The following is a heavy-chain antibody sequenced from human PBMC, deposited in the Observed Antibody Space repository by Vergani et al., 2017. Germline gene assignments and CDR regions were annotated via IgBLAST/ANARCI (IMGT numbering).Heavy chain of an antibody. V-gene: IGHV3-30*02. J-gene: IGHJ4*02. CDR2: IQFDGSNQ. CDR1: GFTLSNYD. D-gene: IGHD3-16*01. Sequence: QVQLVESGGGVVQRGGSLRLPCATSGFTLSNYDMQGIRQGPGKGLECVAFIQFDGSNQYYADSGKGRFTLSRDFSKNTLYLQMNSLRTDDTATYYCAKHFRGWGIDYWGQGTQVIVSS. CDR3: AKHFRGWGIDY.